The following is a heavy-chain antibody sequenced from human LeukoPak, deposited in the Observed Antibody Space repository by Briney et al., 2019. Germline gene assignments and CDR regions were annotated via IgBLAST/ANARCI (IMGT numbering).Heavy chain of an antibody. J-gene: IGHJ4*02. CDR1: GFTFSSYE. CDR2: ISSSGSTI. D-gene: IGHD3-22*01. V-gene: IGHV3-48*03. CDR3: ARKDYYDSSGYSD. Sequence: PGGSLRLSCAASGFTFSSYEMNWVRQAPGKGLEWVSYISSSGSTIYYADSVKGRFTISRGNAKNSLYLQMNSLRAEDTAVYYCARKDYYDSSGYSDWGQGTLVTVSS.